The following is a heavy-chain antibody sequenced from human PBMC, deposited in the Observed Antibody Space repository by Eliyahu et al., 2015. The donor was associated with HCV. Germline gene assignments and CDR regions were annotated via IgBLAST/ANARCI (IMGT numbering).Heavy chain of an antibody. J-gene: IGHJ5*02. CDR2: ISYDGSNK. Sequence: QVQLVESGGGVVQPGRSLRXSCAASGFTFSSYGMHWVRQAPGKGLXWVAVISYDGSNKYYADSVKGRFTISRDNSKNTLYLQMNSLRAEDTAVYYCAKEQVYCSGGSCYSGWFDPWGQGTLVTVSS. V-gene: IGHV3-30*18. D-gene: IGHD2-15*01. CDR3: AKEQVYCSGGSCYSGWFDP. CDR1: GFTFSSYG.